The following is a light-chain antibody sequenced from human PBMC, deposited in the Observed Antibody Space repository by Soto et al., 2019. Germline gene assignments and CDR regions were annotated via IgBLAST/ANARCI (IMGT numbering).Light chain of an antibody. J-gene: IGKJ2*01. Sequence: DIVMTQSPLSLPVTSGEPASISCRSSQSLLHGNGYNYLEWYLQKPGQSPQLLIYLGSTRASGVPDRFSGSGSGTDFTLKTSRVEAEDVGIYYCMQALQTPYTFGQGTKVEVK. CDR1: QSLLHGNGYNY. CDR2: LGS. CDR3: MQALQTPYT. V-gene: IGKV2-28*01.